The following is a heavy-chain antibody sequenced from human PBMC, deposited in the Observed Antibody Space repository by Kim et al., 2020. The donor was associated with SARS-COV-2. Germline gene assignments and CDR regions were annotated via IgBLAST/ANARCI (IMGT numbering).Heavy chain of an antibody. V-gene: IGHV4-39*07. CDR2: IYYSGST. CDR3: ARERITMVRGVIIYGMDV. Sequence: SETLSLTCTVSGGSISSSSYYWGWIRQPPGKGLEWIGSIYYSGSTYYNPSLKSRVTISVDTSKNQFSLKLSSVTAADTAVYYCARERITMVRGVIIYGMDVWGQGTTVTVSS. D-gene: IGHD3-10*01. CDR1: GGSISSSSYY. J-gene: IGHJ6*02.